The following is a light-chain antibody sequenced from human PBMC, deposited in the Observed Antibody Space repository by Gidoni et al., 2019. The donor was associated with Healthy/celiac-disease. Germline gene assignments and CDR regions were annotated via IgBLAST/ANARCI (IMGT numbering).Light chain of an antibody. V-gene: IGKV3-20*01. CDR2: GAS. J-gene: IGKJ5*01. CDR3: QQDGSSPPSIT. CDR1: QSVSSSY. Sequence: EVVLTQSPGTLSLSPGERATLSCRASQSVSSSYLAWYQQKPGQAPRLLIYGASSRATGIPDRVSGSGSGTDFTLTISRLEPEDFAVYYCQQDGSSPPSITFGQXTRLEIK.